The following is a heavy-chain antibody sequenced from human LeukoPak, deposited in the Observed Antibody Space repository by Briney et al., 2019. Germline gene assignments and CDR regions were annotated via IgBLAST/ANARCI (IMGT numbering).Heavy chain of an antibody. V-gene: IGHV3-30*02. CDR1: GFTFSSYG. CDR3: AKAPSSGWGANPPDDY. D-gene: IGHD6-19*01. CDR2: IRYDGSNK. Sequence: GGSLRLSCAASGFTFSSYGMHWVRQAPGKGLEWVAFIRYDGSNKYYADSVKGRFTISRDNSKNTLYLQMNSLRAEDTAVYYCAKAPSSGWGANPPDDYWGQGTLVTVSS. J-gene: IGHJ4*02.